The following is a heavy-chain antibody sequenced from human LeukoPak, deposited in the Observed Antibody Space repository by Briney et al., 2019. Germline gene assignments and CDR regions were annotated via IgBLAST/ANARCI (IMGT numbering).Heavy chain of an antibody. CDR1: GGSISSGGYY. CDR2: IYYSGST. V-gene: IGHV4-30-4*01. J-gene: IGHJ6*02. Sequence: SETLSLTCTVSGGSISSGGYYWSWIRQPSGKGLEWIGYIYYSGSTYYNPSLKSRVTISVDTSKNQFSLKLSSVTAADTAVYYCARSLPLYYYGMDVWGQGTTVTVSS. CDR3: ARSLPLYYYGMDV.